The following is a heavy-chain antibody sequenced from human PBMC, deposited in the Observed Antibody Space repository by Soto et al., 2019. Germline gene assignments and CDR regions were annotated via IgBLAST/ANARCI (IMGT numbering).Heavy chain of an antibody. CDR1: GYTFTSYY. J-gene: IGHJ6*03. CDR2: INPSGGST. Sequence: QVQLVQSGAEVKKPGASVKVSCKASGYTFTSYYMHWVRQAPGQGLEWMGIINPSGGSTSYAQKLQGIVTMTRETSASTVDMELSSLRSEDTAVYYCATCIIMVRGVFADYYYMDVWGKGTTVTGSS. D-gene: IGHD3-10*01. CDR3: ATCIIMVRGVFADYYYMDV. V-gene: IGHV1-46*03.